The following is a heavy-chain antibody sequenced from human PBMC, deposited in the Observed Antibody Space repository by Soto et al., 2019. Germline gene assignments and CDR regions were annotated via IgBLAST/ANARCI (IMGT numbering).Heavy chain of an antibody. D-gene: IGHD2-15*01. V-gene: IGHV4-39*01. CDR3: ARLNCSGGSCYSVGFDY. Sequence: SETLSLTCTVSGGSISSSSYYWGWIRQPPGKGLEWIGSIYYSGSTYYNPSLKSRVTISVDTSKNQFSLKLSSVTAADTAVYYFARLNCSGGSCYSVGFDYWGQGTLVTVSS. CDR2: IYYSGST. CDR1: GGSISSSSYY. J-gene: IGHJ4*02.